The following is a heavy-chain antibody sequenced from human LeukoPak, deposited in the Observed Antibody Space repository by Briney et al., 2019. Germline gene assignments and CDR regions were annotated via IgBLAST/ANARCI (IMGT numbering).Heavy chain of an antibody. J-gene: IGHJ3*02. Sequence: PGGSLRLSCAASGFTFSNAWMSWVRQAPGKGLEWVGRIKSKTDGGTTDFVAPVKGRFTISRDDSKNTLYLQMNSLRAEDTAVYYCAKEGVTIFGVVIDDAFDIWGQGTMVTVSS. CDR3: AKEGVTIFGVVIDDAFDI. D-gene: IGHD3-3*01. CDR2: IKSKTDGGTT. V-gene: IGHV3-15*01. CDR1: GFTFSNAW.